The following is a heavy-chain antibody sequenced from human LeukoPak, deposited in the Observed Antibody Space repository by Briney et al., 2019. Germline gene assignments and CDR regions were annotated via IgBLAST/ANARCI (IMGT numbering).Heavy chain of an antibody. CDR1: GGSISSGDYY. D-gene: IGHD6-13*01. Sequence: SQPLSLTCTVSGGSISSGDYYWSWIRQPPGKGLGWIGYIYYSGSTYYNPSLKSRVTISVDTSKNQFSLKLSSVTAADTAVYYCAYSGIAAAGSFDYWGQGTLVTVSS. CDR3: AYSGIAAAGSFDY. CDR2: IYYSGST. J-gene: IGHJ4*02. V-gene: IGHV4-30-4*08.